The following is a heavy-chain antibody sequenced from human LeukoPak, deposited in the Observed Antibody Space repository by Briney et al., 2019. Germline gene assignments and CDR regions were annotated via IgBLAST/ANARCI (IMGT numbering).Heavy chain of an antibody. CDR2: IYYSGST. D-gene: IGHD3-10*01. J-gene: IGHJ4*02. V-gene: IGHV4-59*01. CDR3: ARDKDGLGY. Sequence: SETLSLTCTVSGGSISSYYWSWIRQPPGKGLEWIGYIYYSGSTNYNPSLKSRVTISVDTSKNQFSPKLSSVTAADTAVYYCARDKDGLGYWGQGTLVTVSS. CDR1: GGSISSYY.